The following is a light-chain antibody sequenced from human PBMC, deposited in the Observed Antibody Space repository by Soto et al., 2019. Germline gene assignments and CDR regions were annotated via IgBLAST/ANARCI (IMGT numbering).Light chain of an antibody. J-gene: IGKJ1*01. CDR3: QQSSKWPRT. CDR1: QSISSS. Sequence: EIVLTQSPGTLSLSPGGRVTLSCRASQSISSSLAWYQQRPGQPPRLLICGASTRAAGIPPRFTGSGSGTEFTLTIRSLQSEDFAVYHCQQSSKWPRTFGQGTKVDIK. V-gene: IGKV3-15*01. CDR2: GAS.